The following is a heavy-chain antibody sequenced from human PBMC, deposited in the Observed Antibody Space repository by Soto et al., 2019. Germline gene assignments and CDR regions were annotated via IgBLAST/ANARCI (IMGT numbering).Heavy chain of an antibody. J-gene: IGHJ4*02. Sequence: LRLSCAASGFTFSSYAMSWVRQAPGKGLEWVSSISGSGGSKDYADSVKGRFTISRDNSKYTLYLQMDSLRAEDTAVYFCARVRQKGFSHGYSLDYWGQGALVTVSS. CDR1: GFTFSSYA. D-gene: IGHD5-18*01. CDR2: ISGSGGSK. CDR3: ARVRQKGFSHGYSLDY. V-gene: IGHV3-23*01.